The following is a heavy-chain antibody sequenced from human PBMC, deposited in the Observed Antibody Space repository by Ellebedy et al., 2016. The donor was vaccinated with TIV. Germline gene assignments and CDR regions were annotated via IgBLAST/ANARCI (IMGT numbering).Heavy chain of an antibody. CDR3: ARGYPVTMIVVVDNWFDP. CDR1: GGTFSNYA. J-gene: IGHJ5*02. V-gene: IGHV1-2*04. Sequence: AASVKVSCKASGGTFSNYAISWVRQAPGQGLEWMGWINPNSGGTNYAQKFQGWVTMTRDTSISTAYMELSRLRSDDTAVYYCARGYPVTMIVVVDNWFDPWGQGTLVTVSS. D-gene: IGHD3-22*01. CDR2: INPNSGGT.